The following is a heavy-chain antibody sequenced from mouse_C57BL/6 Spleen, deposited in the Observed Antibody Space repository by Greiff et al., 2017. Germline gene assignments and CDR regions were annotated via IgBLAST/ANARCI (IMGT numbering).Heavy chain of an antibody. CDR3: ARWIYYGSSYAMDY. CDR1: GYTFTSYW. V-gene: IGHV1-52*01. J-gene: IGHJ4*01. Sequence: LQQPGAELVRPGSSVKLSCKASGYTFTSYWMHWVKQRPIQGLEWIGNIDPSDSETHYNQKFKDKATLTVDKSSSTAYMQLSSLTSEDSAVYYCARWIYYGSSYAMDYWGQGTSVTVSS. D-gene: IGHD1-1*01. CDR2: IDPSDSET.